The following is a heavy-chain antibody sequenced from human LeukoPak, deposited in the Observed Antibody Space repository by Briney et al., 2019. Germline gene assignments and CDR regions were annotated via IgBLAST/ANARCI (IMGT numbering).Heavy chain of an antibody. Sequence: SETLSLSCAVYGGSFSGYYWSWIRQPPGKGLEWIGEINHSGSTNYNPSLKSRVTISVDTSKNQFSLKLSSVTAADTAVYYCAAPRFDLWGRGTLVTVSS. J-gene: IGHJ2*01. CDR2: INHSGST. CDR1: GGSFSGYY. CDR3: AAPRFDL. V-gene: IGHV4-34*01.